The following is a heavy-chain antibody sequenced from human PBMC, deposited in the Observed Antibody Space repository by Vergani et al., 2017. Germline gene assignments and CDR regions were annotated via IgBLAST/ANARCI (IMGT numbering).Heavy chain of an antibody. CDR2: IHHSGET. V-gene: IGHV4-38-2*01. J-gene: IGHJ4*02. D-gene: IGHD4-17*01. Sequence: QVQLQESGPGQVNPSETLSLTCAVSGYSISSGDYWGWIRRPPGKGLEWLGRIHHSGETSYNPSLKSRITMSVDTSENQFSLRLNSVTAADTAVYYCARISSGDYPWLWCQGSLVTVSS. CDR3: ARISSGDYPWL. CDR1: GYSISSGDY.